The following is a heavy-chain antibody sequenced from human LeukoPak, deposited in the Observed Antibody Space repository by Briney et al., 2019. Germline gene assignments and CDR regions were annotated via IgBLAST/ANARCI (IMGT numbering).Heavy chain of an antibody. CDR3: ARSRAFNSGAFDP. CDR2: VHYSGST. J-gene: IGHJ5*02. CDR1: GGSISGYY. D-gene: IGHD1-26*01. V-gene: IGHV4-59*01. Sequence: PSETLSLTCTVSGGSISGYYWSWIRQPPGKGLEWIGYVHYSGSTQYNPSLKSRITISVDTSKNQFSLKLSSVTAADTAVYYCARSRAFNSGAFDPWGQGSLVTVSS.